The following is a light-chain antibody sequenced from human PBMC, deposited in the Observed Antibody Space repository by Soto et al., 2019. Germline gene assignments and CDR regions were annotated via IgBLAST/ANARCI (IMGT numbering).Light chain of an antibody. J-gene: IGKJ1*01. CDR2: GAS. V-gene: IGKV1-6*01. CDR3: LQDYTYPRT. CDR1: QGISSD. Sequence: IQMTQSPSSLSASVGDRVTITCRASQGISSDLGWYQQKPGKAPKLLIYGASRLQSGVPSRFSGSGSGTDFTLTITGLQHEDFGTYYCLQDYTYPRTFGQGTKVEIK.